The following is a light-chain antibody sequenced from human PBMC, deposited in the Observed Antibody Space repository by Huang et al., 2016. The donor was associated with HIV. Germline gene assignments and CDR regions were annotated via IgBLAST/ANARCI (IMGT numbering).Light chain of an antibody. CDR1: QSISSY. CDR2: AAS. V-gene: IGKV1-39*01. CDR3: QQSYSTPPT. J-gene: IGKJ5*01. Sequence: DIQMTQSPSSLSASVGDRVTITCRASQSISSYLNWYQQKPVKAPKLLIYAASSLQSGVPSMFSGSGSGTDFTLTISSLQPEDFATYYCQQSYSTPPTFGQGTRLEIK.